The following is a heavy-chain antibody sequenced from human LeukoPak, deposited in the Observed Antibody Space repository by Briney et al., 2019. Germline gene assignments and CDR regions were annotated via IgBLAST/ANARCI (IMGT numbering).Heavy chain of an antibody. CDR2: ISGSGDST. V-gene: IGHV3-23*01. CDR1: GFTFSSHA. Sequence: GGSLRLSCAASGFTFSSHAMSWVRQAPGKGLEWVSAISGSGDSTYYADSVKGRFTISRDNSKNTLYLQMNSLRAEDTAVYYCAKDPGRYCSGTTCPYYFNFWGQGTLATVSS. CDR3: AKDPGRYCSGTTCPYYFNF. D-gene: IGHD2-2*01. J-gene: IGHJ4*02.